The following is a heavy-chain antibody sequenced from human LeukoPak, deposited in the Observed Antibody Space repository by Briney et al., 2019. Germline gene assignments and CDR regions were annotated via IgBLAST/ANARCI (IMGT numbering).Heavy chain of an antibody. CDR2: IYGGDSET. Sequence: PGESLKISCKGSGHRYSDYWIGWVRQMPGKGLEWMGIIYGGDSETRYSPSLQGQVTISADKSINTAYLQWSSLKASDTAMYYCARTTTYSSGWYGAYWGQGTLVTVSS. CDR1: GHRYSDYW. D-gene: IGHD6-19*01. J-gene: IGHJ4*02. V-gene: IGHV5-51*01. CDR3: ARTTTYSSGWYGAY.